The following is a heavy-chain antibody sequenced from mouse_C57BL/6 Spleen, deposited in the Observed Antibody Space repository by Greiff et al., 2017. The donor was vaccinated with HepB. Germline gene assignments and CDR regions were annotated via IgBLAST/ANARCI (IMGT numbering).Heavy chain of an antibody. V-gene: IGHV2-2*01. J-gene: IGHJ4*01. Sequence: QVQLQQSGPGLVQPSQSLSITCTVSGFSLTSYGVHWVRQSPGKGLEWLGVIWSGGSTDYNAAFISRLSISKDNSKSQVFFKMNSLQADDTAIYYCARNEIYDGPYYYAMDYWGQGTSVTVSS. CDR3: ARNEIYDGPYYYAMDY. CDR2: IWSGGST. CDR1: GFSLTSYG. D-gene: IGHD2-3*01.